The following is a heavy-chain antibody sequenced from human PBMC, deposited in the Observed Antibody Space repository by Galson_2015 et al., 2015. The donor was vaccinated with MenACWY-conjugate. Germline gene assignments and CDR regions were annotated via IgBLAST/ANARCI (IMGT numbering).Heavy chain of an antibody. CDR2: IKADGSFS. Sequence: SLRLSCAASGFTFNNCWMHWVRQPPGKGLEWISYIKADGSFSNYADSVKGRFTISTDNAKNMEYLQMDGLGDEDTAVYFCARDNNWSFDSWGQGTLVTVSS. J-gene: IGHJ4*02. CDR1: GFTFNNCW. V-gene: IGHV3-74*01. D-gene: IGHD1-1*01. CDR3: ARDNNWSFDS.